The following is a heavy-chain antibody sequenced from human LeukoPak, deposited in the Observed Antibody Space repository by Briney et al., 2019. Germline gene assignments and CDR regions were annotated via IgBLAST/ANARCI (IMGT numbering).Heavy chain of an antibody. CDR2: IYYSGST. D-gene: IGHD1/OR15-1a*01. V-gene: IGHV4-59*01. Sequence: SETLSLTRTVSGGSISSYYWSWLRQPPGKGLEWIGYIYYSGSTNYNPSLKGRVTISVDTSKNQFSLKLSSVTAADTAVYYCARANWAGTMFDYWGQGTLVTVSS. J-gene: IGHJ4*02. CDR1: GGSISSYY. CDR3: ARANWAGTMFDY.